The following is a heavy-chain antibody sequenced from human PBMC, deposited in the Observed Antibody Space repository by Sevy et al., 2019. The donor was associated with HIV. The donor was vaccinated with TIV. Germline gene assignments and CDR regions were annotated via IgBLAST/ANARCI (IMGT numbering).Heavy chain of an antibody. CDR1: GGFINSGGHY. V-gene: IGHV4-31*03. D-gene: IGHD2-2*01. Sequence: SETLSLTCTVSGGFINSGGHYWGWIRQRPGKGLEWIGYISHSGKTYYNSSLEARLAISVDTSKNQFSLKVRSVTAADTAVYYCARVSSWARVITPAASYYFDSWGQGILVTVSS. CDR2: ISHSGKT. CDR3: ARVSSWARVITPAASYYFDS. J-gene: IGHJ4*02.